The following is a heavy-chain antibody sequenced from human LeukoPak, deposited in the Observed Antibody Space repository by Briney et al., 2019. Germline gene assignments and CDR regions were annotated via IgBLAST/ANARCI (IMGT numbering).Heavy chain of an antibody. Sequence: GGSLRLSCAASGLTFDDYAMHWVRQAPGKGLEWVSLISGDGGSTYYADSVKGRFTISRDNSKNSLYLQMNSLRTEDTALYYCAKDNYDILTGPFDYWGQGTLVTVSS. CDR1: GLTFDDYA. J-gene: IGHJ4*02. CDR3: AKDNYDILTGPFDY. CDR2: ISGDGGST. D-gene: IGHD3-9*01. V-gene: IGHV3-43*02.